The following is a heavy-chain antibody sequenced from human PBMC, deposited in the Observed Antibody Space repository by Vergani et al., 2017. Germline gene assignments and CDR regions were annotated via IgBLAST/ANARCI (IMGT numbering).Heavy chain of an antibody. CDR1: GGTFSSYA. CDR3: ARGGIAAAGTSAFDY. CDR2: IIPIFGTA. J-gene: IGHJ4*02. Sequence: QVQLVQSGAEVKKPGSSVKVSCKASGGTFSSYAISRVRQAPGQGLEWMGRIIPIFGTANYAQKFQGRVTITADKSTSTAYMELSSLRSEDTAVYYCARGGIAAAGTSAFDYWGQGTLVTVSS. V-gene: IGHV1-69*14. D-gene: IGHD6-13*01.